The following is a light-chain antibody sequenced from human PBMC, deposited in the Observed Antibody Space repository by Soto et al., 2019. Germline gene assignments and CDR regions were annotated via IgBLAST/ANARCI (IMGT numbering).Light chain of an antibody. CDR2: EVT. CDR1: SRDVGAYNY. J-gene: IGLJ1*01. V-gene: IGLV2-14*01. Sequence: QSVLTHPASVSGSPGQSITISCTGTSRDVGAYNYVSWYQHHPGKVPKLLIYEVTNRPSGVSDRFSGSKSGNTASLTISGLQAEDEADYYCSSKRDSSTLFVFGTGTKVTVL. CDR3: SSKRDSSTLFV.